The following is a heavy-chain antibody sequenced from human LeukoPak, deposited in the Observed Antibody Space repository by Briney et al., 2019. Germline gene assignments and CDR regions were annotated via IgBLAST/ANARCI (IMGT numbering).Heavy chain of an antibody. J-gene: IGHJ4*02. V-gene: IGHV3-30*02. CDR2: IRYDGSNK. CDR1: GFTFSSYG. CDR3: AKDFYGDYSGSCFDY. Sequence: PGGSLRLPCAASGFTFSSYGMHWGRQAPGKGLEWVAFIRYDGSNKYYADSVKGRFTISRDNPKNTLYLQMNSLRAEDTAVYYCAKDFYGDYSGSCFDYWGQGTLVTVSS. D-gene: IGHD4-17*01.